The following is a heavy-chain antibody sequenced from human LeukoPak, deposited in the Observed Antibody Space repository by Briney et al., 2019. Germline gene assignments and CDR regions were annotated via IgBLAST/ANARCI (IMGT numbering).Heavy chain of an antibody. D-gene: IGHD3-22*01. Sequence: SQTLSLTCTVSGGSISSGSYYWSWIRQPAGKGLEWIGRIYTSGSTNYNPSLKSRVTISVDTSKNQFSLKLSSVTAADTAVYYCARWSVVITTDAFDIWGQGTMVTVSS. V-gene: IGHV4-61*02. J-gene: IGHJ3*02. CDR3: ARWSVVITTDAFDI. CDR2: IYTSGST. CDR1: GGSISSGSYY.